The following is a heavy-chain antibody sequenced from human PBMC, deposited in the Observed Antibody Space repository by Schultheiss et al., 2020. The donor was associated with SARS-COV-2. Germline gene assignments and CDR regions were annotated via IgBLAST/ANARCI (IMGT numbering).Heavy chain of an antibody. J-gene: IGHJ4*02. D-gene: IGHD3-10*01. CDR2: ISYDGSNK. Sequence: GGSLRLSCAASGFTFSSYGMHWVRQAPGKGLEWVAVISYDGSNKYYADSVKGRFTISRDNSKNTLYLQMNSLRAEDTAVYYCAKDYYGSGSYYVFGYWGQGTLVTVSS. CDR3: AKDYYGSGSYYVFGY. CDR1: GFTFSSYG. V-gene: IGHV3-30*18.